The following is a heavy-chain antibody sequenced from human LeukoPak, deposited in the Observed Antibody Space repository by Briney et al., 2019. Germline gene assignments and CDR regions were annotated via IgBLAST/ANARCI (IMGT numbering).Heavy chain of an antibody. CDR2: IYYSGST. CDR3: ARDRDSSSSGIDY. J-gene: IGHJ4*02. D-gene: IGHD6-6*01. V-gene: IGHV4-39*07. CDR1: GSSISSSSYY. Sequence: SETLSLTCTVSGSSISSSSYYWGWIRQPPGKGLEWIGSIYYSGSTYYNPSLKSRVTISVDTSKNQFSLKLSSVTAADTAVYYCARDRDSSSSGIDYWGQGTLVTVSS.